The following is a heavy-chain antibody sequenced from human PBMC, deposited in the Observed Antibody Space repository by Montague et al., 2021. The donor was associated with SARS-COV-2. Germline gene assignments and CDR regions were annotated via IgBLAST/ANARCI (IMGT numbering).Heavy chain of an antibody. CDR3: ARDKPDYDFWPGYGMDV. Sequence: SETLSLTCTVSGGSISSYYWAWIRQPPGKGLEWIGYIYYSGSTNHNPSLKSRVTISVDTSKNQFSLKLSSVTAADTAVYFCARDKPDYDFWPGYGMDVWGQGTTVTVSS. J-gene: IGHJ6*02. CDR2: IYYSGST. D-gene: IGHD3-3*01. V-gene: IGHV4-59*01. CDR1: GGSISSYY.